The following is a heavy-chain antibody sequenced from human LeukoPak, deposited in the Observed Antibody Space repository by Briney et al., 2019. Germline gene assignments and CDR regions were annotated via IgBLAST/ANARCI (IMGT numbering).Heavy chain of an antibody. CDR1: GGSISSGGYY. Sequence: SETLSLTCTVSGGSISSGGYYWSWIRQHPGKGLEWIGYIYYSGSTYYNPSLKSRVTISVDTSKNQFSLKLSSVTAADTAVYYCARRLAVGATTWFDPWGQGTLVTVSS. J-gene: IGHJ5*02. V-gene: IGHV4-31*03. CDR3: ARRLAVGATTWFDP. D-gene: IGHD1-26*01. CDR2: IYYSGST.